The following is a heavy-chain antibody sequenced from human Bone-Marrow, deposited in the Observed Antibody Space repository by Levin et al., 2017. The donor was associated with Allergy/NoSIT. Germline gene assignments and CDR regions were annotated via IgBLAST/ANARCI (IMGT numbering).Heavy chain of an antibody. V-gene: IGHV3-74*01. J-gene: IGHJ4*02. Sequence: SCAASGFTFSTYWMHWVRQAPGKGLVWVSRIESDGSSTSYADSVKGRFTISRDNAKNTLYLQMNSLRAEDTAVYYCASDPSYSSGWYPFWGQGTLVTVSS. CDR2: IESDGSST. CDR3: ASDPSYSSGWYPF. CDR1: GFTFSTYW. D-gene: IGHD6-19*01.